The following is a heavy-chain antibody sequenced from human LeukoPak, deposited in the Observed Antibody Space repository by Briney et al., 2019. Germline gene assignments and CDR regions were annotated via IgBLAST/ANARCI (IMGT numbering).Heavy chain of an antibody. J-gene: IGHJ4*02. Sequence: GGSLRLSCAASGFTFSSYGMHWVRQAPGKGLEWVAVIWYDGSNKYYADSVKGRFTISRDNSKNTLYLQMNSLRAEDTAVYYCARASRITMVRGVIGPDYWGQGTPVTVSS. D-gene: IGHD3-10*01. CDR1: GFTFSSYG. CDR2: IWYDGSNK. CDR3: ARASRITMVRGVIGPDY. V-gene: IGHV3-33*01.